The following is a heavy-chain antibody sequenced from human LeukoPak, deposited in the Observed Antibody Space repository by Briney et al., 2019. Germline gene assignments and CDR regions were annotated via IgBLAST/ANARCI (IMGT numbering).Heavy chain of an antibody. CDR1: GGSISSSSYY. CDR3: ASSRIAAAGMNWFDP. Sequence: SETLSLTCTVSGGSISSSSYYWGWIRQPPGKGLEWIGSIYYSGSTYYNPSLKSRVTISVDTSKNQFSLKLSSVTAADTAVYYCASSRIAAAGMNWFDPWGQGTLVTVSS. J-gene: IGHJ5*02. V-gene: IGHV4-39*01. CDR2: IYYSGST. D-gene: IGHD6-13*01.